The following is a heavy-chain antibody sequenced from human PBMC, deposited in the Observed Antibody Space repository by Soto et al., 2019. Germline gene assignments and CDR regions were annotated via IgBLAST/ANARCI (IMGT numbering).Heavy chain of an antibody. CDR1: GFAFSSYA. J-gene: IGHJ6*02. Sequence: PGGSLRLSCAASGFAFSSYAMSWVRQAPGKGLAWVSAISSGGGSRYYSDSVKGRFTISRDNSKNTLYLQMDSLRAEDTAIYYCAKDWIVLITTAYYYSGMEVWGQGTTVTVSS. CDR2: ISSGGGSR. D-gene: IGHD2-8*01. V-gene: IGHV3-23*01. CDR3: AKDWIVLITTAYYYSGMEV.